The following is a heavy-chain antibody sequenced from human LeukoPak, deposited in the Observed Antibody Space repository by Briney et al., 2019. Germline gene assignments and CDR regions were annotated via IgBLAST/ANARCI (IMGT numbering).Heavy chain of an antibody. V-gene: IGHV4-38-2*02. Sequence: PSETLSLTCTVSGDSISSGYYWGWIRQPPGKGLEWIGSIHHTGNTYYNPSLKSRVTISVDTSKNPFYLKLRSVTAADTAVYHCARIHGSGSYYTPQNWFDPWGQGTLVIVST. CDR3: ARIHGSGSYYTPQNWFDP. CDR1: GDSISSGYY. J-gene: IGHJ5*02. CDR2: IHHTGNT. D-gene: IGHD3-10*01.